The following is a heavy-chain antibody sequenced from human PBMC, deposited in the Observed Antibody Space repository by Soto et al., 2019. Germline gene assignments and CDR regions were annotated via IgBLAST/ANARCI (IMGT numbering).Heavy chain of an antibody. CDR3: ARAPRTTVSTGSGYYYAHGGFDI. V-gene: IGHV4-30-2*05. D-gene: IGHD3-22*01. Sequence: SELLCDSLAVFDGSISSVGYSWSGIGQPQGKGVGWIGYSDYRGSTYYNPSIKRRVTISVDPSKNQLSLKLSSVTAAHTAVYYCARAPRTTVSTGSGYYYAHGGFDIWGQGTTVTVSS. J-gene: IGHJ3*02. CDR2: SDYRGST. CDR1: DGSISSVGYS.